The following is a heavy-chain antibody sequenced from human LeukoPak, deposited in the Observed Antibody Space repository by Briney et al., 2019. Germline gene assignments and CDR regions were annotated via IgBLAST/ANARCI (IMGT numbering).Heavy chain of an antibody. J-gene: IGHJ4*02. V-gene: IGHV1-8*03. CDR2: MNPNSGNT. Sequence: ASVKVSCKASGYTFTSYDINWVRQATGQGLEWMGWMNPNSGNTGYAQKFQCRVTITRNTSISTAYMELSSLRSEDTAVYYCARDYSNYAHNFDYWGQGTLVTVSS. CDR3: ARDYSNYAHNFDY. D-gene: IGHD4-11*01. CDR1: GYTFTSYD.